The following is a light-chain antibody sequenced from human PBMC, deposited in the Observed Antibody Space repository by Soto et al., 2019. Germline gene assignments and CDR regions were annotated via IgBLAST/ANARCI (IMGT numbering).Light chain of an antibody. CDR2: GAS. CDR3: QQYASSLSRT. V-gene: IGKV3-20*01. J-gene: IGKJ4*01. Sequence: EIVLTQSPATLSVSPGGRATLSCRASQSISDNLAWYQQNPGQAPRLLIYGASIRATGIPDRFSGSGSGTDFTLTISRLEPEDSAVYYCQQYASSLSRTFGRGTKVDIK. CDR1: QSISDN.